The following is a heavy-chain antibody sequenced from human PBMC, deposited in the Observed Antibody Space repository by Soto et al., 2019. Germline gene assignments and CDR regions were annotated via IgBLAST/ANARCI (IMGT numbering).Heavy chain of an antibody. CDR2: ILPTSVTP. CDR3: ARGYDVNSELDY. CDR1: GGTFRGYA. J-gene: IGHJ4*02. V-gene: IGHV1-69*01. Sequence: QVQLVQSGAEVKKPGSSVKVSCQASGGTFRGYAISWVRQAPGQGLEWLGGILPTSVTPNYAQKFQGRVTLTADESTNTAYMEVRSMRSGDTAVYYGARGYDVNSELDYWGQGPLVTVSS. D-gene: IGHD3-22*01.